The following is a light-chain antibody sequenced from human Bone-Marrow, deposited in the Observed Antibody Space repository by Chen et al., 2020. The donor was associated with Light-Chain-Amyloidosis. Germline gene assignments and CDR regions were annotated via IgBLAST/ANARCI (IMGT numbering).Light chain of an antibody. CDR2: EVS. Sequence: QSALTQPASVSGSPGQSTTISCTGTSSAVGGYNYFSWYQHHPGEAPKLMIYEVSNRPSGVSKRFSGSKSGNTSSLTISGLQAEDEADYYCSSFTSRSTRVFGGGTKLTVL. J-gene: IGLJ3*02. CDR1: SSAVGGYNY. CDR3: SSFTSRSTRV. V-gene: IGLV2-14*01.